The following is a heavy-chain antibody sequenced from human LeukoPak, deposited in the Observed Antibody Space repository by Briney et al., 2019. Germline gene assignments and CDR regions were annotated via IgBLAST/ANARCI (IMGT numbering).Heavy chain of an antibody. CDR1: GYTFTSYY. D-gene: IGHD5-18*01. J-gene: IGHJ4*02. CDR2: INPSGGST. V-gene: IGHV1-46*01. CDR3: ARDPPYSYGYGVTLDY. Sequence: ASVKVSCKASGYTFTSYYMHWVRQAPGQGLEWMGIINPSGGSTSYAQKFQGRVTMTRDTSTSTVYMELSSLRSEDTAVYYCARDPPYSYGYGVTLDYWGQGTLVIVSS.